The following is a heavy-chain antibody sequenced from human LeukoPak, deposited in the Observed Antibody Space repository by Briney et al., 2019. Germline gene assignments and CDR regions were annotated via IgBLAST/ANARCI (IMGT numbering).Heavy chain of an antibody. Sequence: ASVKVSCKASGYTFTSYGISWVRQATGQGLEWMGWMNPNSGNTGYAQKFQGRVTMTRSTSISTAYMELSSLRSEDTAVYYCATFLVYDSSGYYPNPLFDYWGQGTLVTVSS. V-gene: IGHV1-8*02. CDR2: MNPNSGNT. D-gene: IGHD3-22*01. CDR3: ATFLVYDSSGYYPNPLFDY. J-gene: IGHJ4*02. CDR1: GYTFTSYG.